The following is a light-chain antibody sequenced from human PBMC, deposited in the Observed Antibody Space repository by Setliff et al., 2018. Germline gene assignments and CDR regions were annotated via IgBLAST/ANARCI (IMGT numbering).Light chain of an antibody. J-gene: IGLJ1*01. CDR2: GNS. Sequence: QSVLTQLPSVSGAPGQRVTISCTGSSSDIGAGFSVHWYQQLPGTAPKLLIYGNSNRPSGVPDRFSGSKSGTSASLAITGLQAEDEADYYCQSYGGSLSGYVFGTGTK. V-gene: IGLV1-40*01. CDR3: QSYGGSLSGYV. CDR1: SSDIGAGFS.